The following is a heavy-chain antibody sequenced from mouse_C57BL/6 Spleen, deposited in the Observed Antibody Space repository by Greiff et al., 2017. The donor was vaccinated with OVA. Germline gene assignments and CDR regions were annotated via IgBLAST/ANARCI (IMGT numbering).Heavy chain of an antibody. CDR2: IYPGSGNT. D-gene: IGHD2-1*01. J-gene: IGHJ3*01. CDR3: AREGGNYGPFAY. Sequence: VQRVESGPELVKPGASVKISCKASGYSFTSYYIHWVKQRPGQGLEWIGWIYPGSGNTKYNEKFKGKATLTADTSSSTAYMQLSSLTSEDSAVYYCAREGGNYGPFAYWGQGTLVTVSA. CDR1: GYSFTSYY. V-gene: IGHV1-66*01.